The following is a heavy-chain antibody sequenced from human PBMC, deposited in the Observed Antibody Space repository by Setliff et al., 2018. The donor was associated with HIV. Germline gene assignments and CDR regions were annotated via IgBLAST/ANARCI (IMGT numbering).Heavy chain of an antibody. CDR1: GYTFSAYY. Sequence: ASVKVSCKASGYTFSAYYMHWVRQAPGQGLEWMGWINPNSGGTNYAQKFQGRVTMTRDTSISTAYMKLSRLRSDDTAVYYCAKQGYSDSLYAFDVWGQGTMVTVSS. CDR3: AKQGYSDSLYAFDV. V-gene: IGHV1-2*02. J-gene: IGHJ3*01. CDR2: INPNSGGT. D-gene: IGHD1-26*01.